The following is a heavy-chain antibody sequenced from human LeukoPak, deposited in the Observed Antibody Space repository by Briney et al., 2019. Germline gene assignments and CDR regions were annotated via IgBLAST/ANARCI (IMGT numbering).Heavy chain of an antibody. CDR3: ARPSMITFGGVINDAFDI. D-gene: IGHD3-16*01. J-gene: IGHJ3*02. CDR1: GFTFSSYA. Sequence: GGSLRLSCAASGFTFSSYAMAWVRQAPGKGLEWVSGINWNGGSTGYADSVKGRFTISRDNAKNSLYLQMNSLRAEDTALYYCARPSMITFGGVINDAFDIWGQGTMVTVSS. CDR2: INWNGGST. V-gene: IGHV3-20*04.